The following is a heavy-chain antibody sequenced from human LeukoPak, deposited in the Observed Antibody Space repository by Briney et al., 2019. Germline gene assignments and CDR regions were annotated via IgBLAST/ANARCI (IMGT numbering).Heavy chain of an antibody. CDR3: ARPGEMSAFDI. CDR1: GYTFTSYG. V-gene: IGHV1-69*13. CDR2: IIPIFGTA. J-gene: IGHJ3*02. Sequence: GASVKVSCKASGYTFTSYGISWVRQAPGQGLEWMGGIIPIFGTANYAQKFQGRVTITADESTSTAYMELSSLRSEDTAVYYCARPGEMSAFDIWGQGAMVTVSS. D-gene: IGHD7-27*01.